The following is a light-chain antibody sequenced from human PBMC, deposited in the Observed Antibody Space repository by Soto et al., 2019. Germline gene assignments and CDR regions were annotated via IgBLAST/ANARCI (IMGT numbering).Light chain of an antibody. V-gene: IGKV1-8*01. J-gene: IGKJ2*01. CDR3: QQYYSYPPA. CDR2: AAS. Sequence: AIRMTQSPSSLSASTGDRVTITCRASQGISSYLAWYQQKPGKAPKLLIYAASTLQCGVPSRFSGSGSGTDFTLTISCLQSEDFATYYCQQYYSYPPAFGQGTKLEIK. CDR1: QGISSY.